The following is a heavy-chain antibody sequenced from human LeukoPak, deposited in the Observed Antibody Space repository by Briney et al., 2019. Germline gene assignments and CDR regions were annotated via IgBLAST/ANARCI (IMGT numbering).Heavy chain of an antibody. Sequence: PGGSLRLSCAASGFTVSSNYMSWVRQAPGKGLEWVSVIYSGGSTYYADSVKGRFTISRDNSKNTLYLQMNSLRAEDTAVYYCARDVTGGDGYYYYYGMDVWGQGTTVTVSS. CDR3: ARDVTGGDGYYYYYGMDV. CDR2: IYSGGST. V-gene: IGHV3-53*01. CDR1: GFTVSSNY. J-gene: IGHJ6*02. D-gene: IGHD2-21*02.